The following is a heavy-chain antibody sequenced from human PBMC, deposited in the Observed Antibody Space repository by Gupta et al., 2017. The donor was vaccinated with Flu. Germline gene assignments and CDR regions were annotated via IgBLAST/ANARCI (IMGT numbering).Heavy chain of an antibody. CDR2: KNPNSGNT. Sequence: QGLEWMGWKNPNSGNTGYAQKFQGRVTMTRNTSISTAYMELSSLRSEDTAVYYCARDGVVVPAAIRSRSKYYYYYYYMDVWGKGTTVTVSS. J-gene: IGHJ6*03. CDR3: ARDGVVVPAAIRSRSKYYYYYYYMDV. D-gene: IGHD2-2*02. V-gene: IGHV1-8*01.